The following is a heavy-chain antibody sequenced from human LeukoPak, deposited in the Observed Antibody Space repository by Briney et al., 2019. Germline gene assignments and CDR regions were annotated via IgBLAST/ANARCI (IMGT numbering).Heavy chain of an antibody. CDR1: GYTFTGYY. CDR3: ARDRIYSGSYYDAFDI. Sequence: ASVKVSCKASGYTFTGYYMHWVRQAPGQGLEWMGWINPNSGGTNYAQKFQGRVTMTRDTSISTAYMELRSLRSDDTAVYYCARDRIYSGSYYDAFDIWGQGTMVTVSS. J-gene: IGHJ3*02. D-gene: IGHD1-26*01. V-gene: IGHV1-2*02. CDR2: INPNSGGT.